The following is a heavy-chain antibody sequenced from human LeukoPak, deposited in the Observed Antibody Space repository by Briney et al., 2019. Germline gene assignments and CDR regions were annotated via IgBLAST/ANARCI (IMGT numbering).Heavy chain of an antibody. Sequence: SETLSLTCSVSDGSINSYYWNWIRRPPGRGLEWIGYIYYNGNTNYSPSLKSRVTMSVDTSKNLFSLKVSSVTAADTAVYYCARGRSNYYGMDVWGQGTTVTVSS. CDR3: ARGRSNYYGMDV. D-gene: IGHD1-26*01. V-gene: IGHV4-59*01. CDR2: IYYNGNT. J-gene: IGHJ6*02. CDR1: DGSINSYY.